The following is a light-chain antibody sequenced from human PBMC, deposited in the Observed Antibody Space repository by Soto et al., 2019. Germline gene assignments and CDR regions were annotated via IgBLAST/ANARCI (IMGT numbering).Light chain of an antibody. CDR2: EVS. J-gene: IGLJ3*02. CDR1: SSDVGGYNY. V-gene: IGLV2-14*03. Sequence: QSVLPQPASVSGSPGQSITISCTGTSSDVGGYNYVSWFQQHPGKAPKLKIYEVSNRPSGVSNRFSGSKSGYTASLTISELQAEDEADYYCTSFTSSSTLVVGGGTKLTVL. CDR3: TSFTSSSTLV.